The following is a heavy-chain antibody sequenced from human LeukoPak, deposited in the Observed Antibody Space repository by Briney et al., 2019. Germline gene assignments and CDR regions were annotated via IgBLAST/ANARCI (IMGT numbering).Heavy chain of an antibody. Sequence: GGSLRLSCAASGFTLSDHFLDWVRQAPGKGLEWVGRIKSQTGGGTGDYAAPVKGRFTISRHDSKNTLYLQMNSLKTEDTAVYYCTAIIRTGTLDYWGQGTLVTVSP. J-gene: IGHJ4*02. CDR2: IKSQTGGGTG. CDR3: TAIIRTGTLDY. D-gene: IGHD1/OR15-1a*01. CDR1: GFTLSDHF. V-gene: IGHV3-15*01.